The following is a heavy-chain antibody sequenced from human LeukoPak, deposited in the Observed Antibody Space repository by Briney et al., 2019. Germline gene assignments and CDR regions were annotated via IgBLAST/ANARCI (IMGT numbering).Heavy chain of an antibody. CDR2: ISAYNGNT. D-gene: IGHD6-19*01. Sequence: ASVKVSCKASGYTFTSYGISWVRQAPGQGLEWMGWISAYNGNTNYAQKLQGRVTMTTDTSTSTAYVELRSLRSDDTAVYYCARDSSGWTSDYWGQGTLVTVSS. CDR1: GYTFTSYG. J-gene: IGHJ4*02. V-gene: IGHV1-18*01. CDR3: ARDSSGWTSDY.